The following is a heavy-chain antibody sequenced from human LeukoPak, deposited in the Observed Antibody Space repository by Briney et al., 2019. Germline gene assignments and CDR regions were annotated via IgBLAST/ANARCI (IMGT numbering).Heavy chain of an antibody. CDR1: GFIVSSNY. CDR2: IYSGDNT. Sequence: GGSLRLSCAASGFIVSSNYMNWVRQAPGKGLEWVSIIYSGDNTYYADSVKGRFTISRDNSKNTLYLQMNSLRVEDTAVYYCARERTTTVVRYGMDVWGQGTTVTVSS. V-gene: IGHV3-66*01. D-gene: IGHD4-23*01. CDR3: ARERTTTVVRYGMDV. J-gene: IGHJ6*02.